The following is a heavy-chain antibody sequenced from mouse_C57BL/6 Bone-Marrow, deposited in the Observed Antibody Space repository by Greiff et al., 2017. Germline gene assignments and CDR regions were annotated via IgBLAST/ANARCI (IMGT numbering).Heavy chain of an antibody. J-gene: IGHJ4*01. D-gene: IGHD2-12*01. CDR3: ARGRYDGGFYAMDY. CDR1: GFTFSSYG. V-gene: IGHV5-6*02. CDR2: ISSGGSYT. Sequence: EVMLVESGGDLVKPGGSLKLSCAASGFTFSSYGMSWVRQTPDKRLEWVATISSGGSYTYYPDSVKGRFTISRDNAKNTLYLQMSSLKSEDTAMYYCARGRYDGGFYAMDYWGQGTSVTVSS.